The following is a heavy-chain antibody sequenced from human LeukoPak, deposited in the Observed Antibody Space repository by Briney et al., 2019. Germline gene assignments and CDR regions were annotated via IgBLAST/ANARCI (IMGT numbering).Heavy chain of an antibody. Sequence: PGRSLRLSCAASGFTFSSYGMHRVRQAPGKGLEWVAVISYDGSNKDYADSVKGRFTISRDNSKNTLYLQMNSLRAEDTAVYYCAKGLVGATMADYWGQGTLVTVSS. D-gene: IGHD1-26*01. V-gene: IGHV3-30*18. CDR1: GFTFSSYG. CDR3: AKGLVGATMADY. J-gene: IGHJ4*02. CDR2: ISYDGSNK.